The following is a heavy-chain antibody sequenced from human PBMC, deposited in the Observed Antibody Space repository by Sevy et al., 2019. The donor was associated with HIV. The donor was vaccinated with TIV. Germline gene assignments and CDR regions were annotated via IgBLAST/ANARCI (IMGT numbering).Heavy chain of an antibody. CDR1: GGSFSSYF. J-gene: IGHJ4*02. V-gene: IGHV4-59*01. Sequence: SETLSLTCSVSGGSFSSYFWTWVRQSPGKGLEWIGNISFTGNTDYSPSLKSRVTLSLDTSKRQFSLTLKSVTAAETAIYFCARDSTARPRVLDYWGQGTLVTVSS. CDR3: ARDSTARPRVLDY. CDR2: ISFTGNT. D-gene: IGHD6-6*01.